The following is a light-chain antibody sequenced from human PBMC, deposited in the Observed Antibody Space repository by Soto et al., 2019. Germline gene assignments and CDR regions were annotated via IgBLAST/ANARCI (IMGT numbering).Light chain of an antibody. Sequence: DIQMTQSPSYVSASIGDRVTITCRASQGIRSWLAWYQQKPGKAPKLLIYAATSLQTGVPCRFSGSGSGTDFTLTISSLQPEDVATYVCQQANSYPFTFGPGTKVDVK. CDR1: QGIRSW. CDR2: AAT. CDR3: QQANSYPFT. J-gene: IGKJ3*01. V-gene: IGKV1-12*01.